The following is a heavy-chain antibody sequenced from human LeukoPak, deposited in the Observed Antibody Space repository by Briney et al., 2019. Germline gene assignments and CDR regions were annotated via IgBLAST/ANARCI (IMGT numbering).Heavy chain of an antibody. V-gene: IGHV4-59*08. CDR3: ARQGYSYGLFDY. Sequence: PSETLSLTCTASGGSISSYYWSWIRQPPGKGLEWIGYIYYSGSTSYNPSLKSRVTISVDTSKNQFSLKLSSVTAADTAVYYCARQGYSYGLFDYWGQGTLVTVSS. CDR2: IYYSGST. J-gene: IGHJ4*02. D-gene: IGHD5-18*01. CDR1: GGSISSYY.